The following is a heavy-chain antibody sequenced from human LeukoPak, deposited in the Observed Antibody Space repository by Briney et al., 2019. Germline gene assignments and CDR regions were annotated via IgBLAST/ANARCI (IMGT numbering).Heavy chain of an antibody. Sequence: PGGSLRLSCAASGFTFSSYSMNWVRQAPGKGLEWVSSISSSMSYIYYADSVKGRFTIFRDNVKNSLYLQMNSLRAEDTAVYYCARDGMYCSSTSCYWGDKYYYYGMDVWGKGTTVTVSS. D-gene: IGHD2-2*01. V-gene: IGHV3-21*01. CDR1: GFTFSSYS. CDR3: ARDGMYCSSTSCYWGDKYYYYGMDV. CDR2: ISSSMSYI. J-gene: IGHJ6*04.